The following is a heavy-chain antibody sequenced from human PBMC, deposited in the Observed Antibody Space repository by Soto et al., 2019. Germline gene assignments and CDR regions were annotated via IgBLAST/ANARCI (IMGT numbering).Heavy chain of an antibody. V-gene: IGHV3-48*02. CDR3: ARQVYTVVTPIDF. J-gene: IGHJ4*02. CDR1: GFTFSAYS. Sequence: EVQLLESGGGLVQPGGSLRLSCAASGFTFSAYSMNWVRQAPGKGLEWLSYISGDRAYIYYADSVRGRFTISRDNAENSLYLQMYNLRDEDTAFYYCARQVYTVVTPIDFWGQGTLVTVSS. D-gene: IGHD2-21*02. CDR2: ISGDRAYI.